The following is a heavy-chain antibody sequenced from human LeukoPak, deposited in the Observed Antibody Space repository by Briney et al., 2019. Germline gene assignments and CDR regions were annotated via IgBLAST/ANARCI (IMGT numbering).Heavy chain of an antibody. V-gene: IGHV1-69*04. D-gene: IGHD3-10*01. Sequence: ASVKVSCKASGYTFTGYHMHWVRQAPGQGLEWMGRIIPILGIANYAQKFQGRVTITADKSTSTAYMELSSLRSEDTAVYYCARAMVREILGGGGYYYYGMDVWGQGTTVTVSS. CDR1: GYTFTGYH. CDR3: ARAMVREILGGGGYYYYGMDV. J-gene: IGHJ6*02. CDR2: IIPILGIA.